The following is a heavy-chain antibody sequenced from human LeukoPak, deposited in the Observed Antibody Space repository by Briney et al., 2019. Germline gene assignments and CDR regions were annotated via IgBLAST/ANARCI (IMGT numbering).Heavy chain of an antibody. CDR2: FYRGDST. J-gene: IGHJ5*02. V-gene: IGHV3-53*01. CDR1: GFTVSSSY. CDR3: AKDLYSSSWYGWFDP. Sequence: GGSLRLSCAASGFTVSSSYMYWVRQAPGKGLEWVSFFYRGDSTYYAESVRGRFTISRDNSKNTLYLQMNSLRAEDTAVYYCAKDLYSSSWYGWFDPWGQGTLVTVSS. D-gene: IGHD6-13*01.